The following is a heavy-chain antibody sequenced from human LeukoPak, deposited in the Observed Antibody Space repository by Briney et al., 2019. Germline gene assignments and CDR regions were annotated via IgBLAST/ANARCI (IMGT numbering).Heavy chain of an antibody. J-gene: IGHJ3*01. Sequence: PSETLSLTCTVSGGSINSHSYYWGWIRQPPGKGLEWIGSIYYSGSTYYNPSLKSRITISIDTSKNQFSLKVSSVTAADTAVYYCARTHYYHDSSGYCYAFWGQGTMVTVSS. CDR2: IYYSGST. CDR3: ARTHYYHDSSGYCYAF. CDR1: GGSINSHSYY. V-gene: IGHV4-39*01. D-gene: IGHD3-22*01.